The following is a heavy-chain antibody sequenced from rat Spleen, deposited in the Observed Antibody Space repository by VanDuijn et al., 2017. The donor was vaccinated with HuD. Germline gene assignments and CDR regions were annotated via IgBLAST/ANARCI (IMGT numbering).Heavy chain of an antibody. CDR2: INYDGGGT. Sequence: EVHLVESGGGLVQPGRSLKLSCAASGFTFSNYDMAWVRQAPTKGLEWVTYINYDGGGTYYRDSVKGRFTISRDDAKNTLYLQMDSLRSEDTATYYCTTGTFWGQGVMVTVSS. V-gene: IGHV5-20*01. CDR1: GFTFSNYD. J-gene: IGHJ2*01. CDR3: TTGTF.